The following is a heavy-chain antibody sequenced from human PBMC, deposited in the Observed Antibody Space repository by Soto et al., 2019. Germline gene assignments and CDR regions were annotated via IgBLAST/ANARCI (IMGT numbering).Heavy chain of an antibody. J-gene: IGHJ3*02. CDR2: IVVGSGNT. D-gene: IGHD6-13*01. CDR3: AADAGQQLGTNDAFDI. CDR1: GLTFTSSA. Sequence: SVKVSCKASGLTFTSSAVQWVRQARGQRLEWIGWIVVGSGNTNYAQKFQERVTITRDMSTSTAYMELSSLRSEDTAVYYCAADAGQQLGTNDAFDIWGQGTMVTVSS. V-gene: IGHV1-58*01.